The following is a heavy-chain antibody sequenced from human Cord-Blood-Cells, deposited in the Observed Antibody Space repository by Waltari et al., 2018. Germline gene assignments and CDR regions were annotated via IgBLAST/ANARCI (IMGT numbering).Heavy chain of an antibody. V-gene: IGHV4-34*01. Sequence: QVQLQQWGAGLLKPSENLSLTCAVYGGPFSGYYWSWIRQPPGKGLEWIGEINHSGSTNYNPSLKSRVTISVDTSKNQFSLKLSSVTAADTAVYYCARVSSSVTMVQGVIKGGAFDIWGQGTMVTVSS. CDR3: ARVSSSVTMVQGVIKGGAFDI. D-gene: IGHD3-10*01. CDR1: GGPFSGYY. J-gene: IGHJ3*02. CDR2: INHSGST.